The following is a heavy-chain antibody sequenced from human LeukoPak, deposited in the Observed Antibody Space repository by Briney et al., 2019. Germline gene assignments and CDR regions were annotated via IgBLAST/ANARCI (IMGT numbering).Heavy chain of an antibody. CDR3: ARNLPMLF. V-gene: IGHV3-53*01. Sequence: GGSLRLSCAASGFTVSSNYMSWVRQAPGKGLEWVSVIYSDSSTYYADSVKGRFTISRDKPKNTLYLQMNSLRAEDTAMYYCARNLPMLFGGQGTLVTASS. D-gene: IGHD3-10*02. CDR1: GFTVSSNY. CDR2: IYSDSST. J-gene: IGHJ4*02.